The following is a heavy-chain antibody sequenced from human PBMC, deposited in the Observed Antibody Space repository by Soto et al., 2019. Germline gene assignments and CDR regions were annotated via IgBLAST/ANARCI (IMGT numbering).Heavy chain of an antibody. D-gene: IGHD3-10*01. CDR3: ARASRYGLGTPVNHYLDY. Sequence: PGGSLRLSCAAYGFTFGSYWMSWVRQAPGKGLEWLATIKWDASEKKYVDSVKGRFTMSRDNAKNSLYLQMDSLRAEDTAVYYCARASRYGLGTPVNHYLDYWGHGTLVTASS. J-gene: IGHJ4*01. CDR1: GFTFGSYW. CDR2: IKWDASEK. V-gene: IGHV3-7*01.